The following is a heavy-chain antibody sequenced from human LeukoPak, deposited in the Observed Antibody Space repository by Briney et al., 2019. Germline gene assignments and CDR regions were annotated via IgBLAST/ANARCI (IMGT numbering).Heavy chain of an antibody. CDR1: GFTFSSYA. J-gene: IGHJ2*01. CDR3: AKTNHEHLGYYDSSGSPLDL. D-gene: IGHD3-22*01. Sequence: GGSLRLSCAASGFTFSSYAMSWVRQAPGKGLEWVSAISGSGGSTYYADSVKGRFTISRDNSKNTLYLQMNSLRAEDTAVYYCAKTNHEHLGYYDSSGSPLDLWGRGTLVTVSS. V-gene: IGHV3-23*01. CDR2: ISGSGGST.